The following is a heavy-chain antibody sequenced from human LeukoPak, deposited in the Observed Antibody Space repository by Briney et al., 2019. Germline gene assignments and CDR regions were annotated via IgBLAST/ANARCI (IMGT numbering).Heavy chain of an antibody. J-gene: IGHJ4*02. V-gene: IGHV3-30*18. CDR3: AKPHFDS. Sequence: QSGGSLRLSCAASGFTFSSYGMHWVRQAPGKGLEWVAVISYDGSNKYYTDSVKGRFTISRDNSKNTLYLQMNSLRAEDTAVYYCAKPHFDSWGQGTLVTVSS. CDR1: GFTFSSYG. CDR2: ISYDGSNK.